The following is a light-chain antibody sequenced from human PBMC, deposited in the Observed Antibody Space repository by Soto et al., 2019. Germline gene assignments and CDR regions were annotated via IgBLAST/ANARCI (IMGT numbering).Light chain of an antibody. CDR1: QSVSTTY. CDR2: GAS. Sequence: EIVLTQSPGTLSLSPGDRATLSCRASQSVSTTYLAWYQQKFGQAPRLLVYGASSRATGIPDRFSGSGSGTDINLNSSRLDPEDFAVYYCQRYGGSSWTSGQGTKVEIK. V-gene: IGKV3-20*01. CDR3: QRYGGSSWT. J-gene: IGKJ1*01.